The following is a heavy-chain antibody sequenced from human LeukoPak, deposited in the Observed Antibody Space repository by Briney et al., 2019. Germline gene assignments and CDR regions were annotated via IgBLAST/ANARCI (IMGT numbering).Heavy chain of an antibody. Sequence: PGGSLRLSCAASGFTFSSHAMHWVRQAPGKGLKYVSAISSNGGSTYYANSVKGRFTISRDNSKNTLYLQMGSLRAEDMAVYYCARERTYYDFWSGYDYWGQGTLVTVSS. CDR1: GFTFSSHA. CDR3: ARERTYYDFWSGYDY. V-gene: IGHV3-64*01. CDR2: ISSNGGST. D-gene: IGHD3-3*01. J-gene: IGHJ4*02.